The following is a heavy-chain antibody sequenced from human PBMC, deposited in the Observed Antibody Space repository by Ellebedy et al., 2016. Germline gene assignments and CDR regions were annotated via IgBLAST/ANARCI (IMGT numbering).Heavy chain of an antibody. CDR3: VRMEYPGGMDV. Sequence: ASVKVSXKASGYTFTSYAMHWVRQAPGQRLESLGWINAGNGNTEYSQKFQDRVTITRDTSASTAYMELSSLRSEDTAVYYCVRMEYPGGMDVWGQGTTVTVSS. D-gene: IGHD1-1*01. CDR2: INAGNGNT. J-gene: IGHJ6*02. V-gene: IGHV1-3*01. CDR1: GYTFTSYA.